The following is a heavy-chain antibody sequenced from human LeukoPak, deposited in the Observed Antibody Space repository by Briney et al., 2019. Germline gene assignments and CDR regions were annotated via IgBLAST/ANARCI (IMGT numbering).Heavy chain of an antibody. CDR1: GFNVTSVD. CDR2: ISAYNGNT. Sequence: SGFNVTSVDLSCVRNVPEQGLEWMGWISAYNGNTNYAQKLQGRVTMTTDTSTSTAYMELRSLRSDDTAVYYCARGVGAEAFDIWGQVTMVTVSS. V-gene: IGHV1-18*01. J-gene: IGHJ3*02. CDR3: ARGVGAEAFDI. D-gene: IGHD1-26*01.